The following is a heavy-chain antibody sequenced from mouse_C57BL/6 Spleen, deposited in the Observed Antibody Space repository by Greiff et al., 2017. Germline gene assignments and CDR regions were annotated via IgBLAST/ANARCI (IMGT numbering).Heavy chain of an antibody. Sequence: EVKLMESGPGLVKPSQSLSLTCSVTGYSITSGYYWNWIRQFPGNKLEWMGYISYDGSNNYNPSLKNRISITRDTSKNQFFLKLNSVTTEDTATYYCARRDYCNLFDYWGQGTTLTVSS. V-gene: IGHV3-6*01. CDR2: ISYDGSN. D-gene: IGHD2-1*01. J-gene: IGHJ2*01. CDR3: ARRDYCNLFDY. CDR1: GYSITSGYY.